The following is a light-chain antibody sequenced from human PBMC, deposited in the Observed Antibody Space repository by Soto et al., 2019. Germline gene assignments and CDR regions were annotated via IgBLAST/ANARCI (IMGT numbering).Light chain of an antibody. CDR1: QSVSSNY. CDR3: QQYGSSPGT. J-gene: IGKJ1*01. Sequence: ENVLTQSPGTLSLSPGERATLSCRASQSVSSNYFAWYQQKPGQAPRLLMSGASSRATGTPGRFSGSGSGTDFTLTISRLEPEDSAVYYCQQYGSSPGTFGQGTKVDI. V-gene: IGKV3-20*01. CDR2: GAS.